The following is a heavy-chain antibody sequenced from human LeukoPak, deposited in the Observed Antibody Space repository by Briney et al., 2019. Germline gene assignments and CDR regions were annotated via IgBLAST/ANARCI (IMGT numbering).Heavy chain of an antibody. CDR1: GYTFTEYY. CDR2: INPNNGDT. D-gene: IGHD3-10*01. Sequence: ASVNVSCKASGYTFTEYYMHWVRQAPGHGLEWMGWINPNNGDTNYAQKFQGRVTVTRDTSIGTAYMDLSGLTSDDTAVYYCARTAFQFGEYFYYMNVWGTGTTVTVSS. J-gene: IGHJ6*03. V-gene: IGHV1-2*02. CDR3: ARTAFQFGEYFYYMNV.